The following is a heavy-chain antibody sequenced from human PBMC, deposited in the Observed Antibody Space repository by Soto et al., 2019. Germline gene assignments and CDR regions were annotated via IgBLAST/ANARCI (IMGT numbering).Heavy chain of an antibody. D-gene: IGHD6-13*01. CDR2: IVVGSGNT. CDR1: GFTFTSSA. CDR3: XAXARTXGXVDYFDY. J-gene: IGHJ4*02. V-gene: IGHV1-58*02. Sequence: QMQLVQSGPEVKKPGTSVKVSCKASGFTFTSSAMXWVRQARGQRLEWIGWIVVGSGNTNYAQKFQERVTITXXXXXXXXXXXXXXXXXXXXXXXXXXAXARTXGXVDYFDYWGQGTLVTVSS.